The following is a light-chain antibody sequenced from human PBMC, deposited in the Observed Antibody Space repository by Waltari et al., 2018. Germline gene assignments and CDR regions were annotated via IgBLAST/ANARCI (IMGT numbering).Light chain of an antibody. J-gene: IGKJ4*01. V-gene: IGKV1-5*03. Sequence: DNQMTQSPSTLSASIGDRVTITCRASQSISNLLARYQQKPGKAPKLLIYKASSLESGVPSRFSGSGSGTDFTLTISSLQPDDFATYYCQQYNTYPLTFGGGTKVEIK. CDR3: QQYNTYPLT. CDR1: QSISNL. CDR2: KAS.